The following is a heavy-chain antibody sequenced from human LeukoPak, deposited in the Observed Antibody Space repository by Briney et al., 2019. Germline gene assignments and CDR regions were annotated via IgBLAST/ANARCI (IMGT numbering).Heavy chain of an antibody. Sequence: ASVKVSCTASGGTFSSYAISWVRQAPGQGLEWMGGIIPIFGTANYAQKFQGRVTITADESTSTAYMELSSLRSEDTAVYYCARDRYSSGYNFDYWGQGTLVTVSS. V-gene: IGHV1-69*01. D-gene: IGHD6-19*01. CDR3: ARDRYSSGYNFDY. CDR2: IIPIFGTA. J-gene: IGHJ4*02. CDR1: GGTFSSYA.